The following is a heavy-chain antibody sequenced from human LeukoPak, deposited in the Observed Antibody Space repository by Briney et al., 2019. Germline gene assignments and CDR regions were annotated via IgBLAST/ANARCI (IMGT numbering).Heavy chain of an antibody. CDR1: GFTFSSYG. V-gene: IGHV3-30*18. D-gene: IGHD3-10*01. CDR2: LSYDGSNK. Sequence: GRSLRLSCAASGFTFSSYGMHWVRQAPGKGLEWVAVLSYDGSNKYYADSVKGRFTISRDNSKDTLYLQMNSLRAEDTAVYYCAKSLSLTVRGVPLADSWGQGTLVTVSS. J-gene: IGHJ4*02. CDR3: AKSLSLTVRGVPLADS.